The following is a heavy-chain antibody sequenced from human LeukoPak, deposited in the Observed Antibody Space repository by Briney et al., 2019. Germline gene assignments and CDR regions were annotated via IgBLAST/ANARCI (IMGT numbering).Heavy chain of an antibody. V-gene: IGHV3-30*18. CDR3: VKARGYYGRSAYELDY. J-gene: IGHJ4*02. CDR2: ISYDGSNK. CDR1: GFTFSSYG. D-gene: IGHD3-22*01. Sequence: GRSLRLSCAASGFTFSSYGMHWVRQAPGKGLEWVAVISYDGSNKYYADSVKGRFTISRDNSKNTLYLQMNSLRAEDTAVYYCVKARGYYGRSAYELDYWGQGTLVTVSS.